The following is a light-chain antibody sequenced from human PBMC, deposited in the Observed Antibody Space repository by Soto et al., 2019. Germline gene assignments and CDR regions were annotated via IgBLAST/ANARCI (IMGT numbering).Light chain of an antibody. J-gene: IGLJ1*01. CDR1: RSNIGSNS. V-gene: IGLV1-44*01. CDR3: AAWDDSLNDYV. Sequence: QSALTQPPSASGTPGQRVTISCSGDRSNIGSNSVNWYQQLPGTAPKLLIYSNNQRPSGVPDRFSGSKSGTSASLAISGLQSEDEADYYCAAWDDSLNDYVFGTGTRSPS. CDR2: SNN.